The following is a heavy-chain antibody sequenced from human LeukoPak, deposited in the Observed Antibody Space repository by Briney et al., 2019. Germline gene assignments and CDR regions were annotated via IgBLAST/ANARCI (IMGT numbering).Heavy chain of an antibody. Sequence: SQALSLTCAISGDSVSSNSAAWTWIRQSPSRGLEWLGRTYFTSRWSNNYTLSVRSRISINPETSKNQFSLQLNSVTPEDTAIYYCARQTAYSSCWTFDYWGQGALVTVSS. V-gene: IGHV6-1*01. CDR2: TYFTSRWSN. CDR1: GDSVSSNSAA. CDR3: ARQTAYSSCWTFDY. J-gene: IGHJ4*02. D-gene: IGHD6-19*01.